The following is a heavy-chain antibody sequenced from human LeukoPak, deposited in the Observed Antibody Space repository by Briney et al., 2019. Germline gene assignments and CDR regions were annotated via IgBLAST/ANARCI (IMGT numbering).Heavy chain of an antibody. CDR3: ARGPGTIFGVVIIGMVWFDP. V-gene: IGHV4-34*01. D-gene: IGHD3-3*01. CDR2: INHSGST. CDR1: GGSFSGYY. Sequence: SETLSLTCAVYGGSFSGYYWSWLRQPPGKGLEWIGEINHSGSTNYNPSLKSRVTISVDTSKNQFSLKLSSVTAADTAVYYCARGPGTIFGVVIIGMVWFDPWGQGTLVTVSS. J-gene: IGHJ5*02.